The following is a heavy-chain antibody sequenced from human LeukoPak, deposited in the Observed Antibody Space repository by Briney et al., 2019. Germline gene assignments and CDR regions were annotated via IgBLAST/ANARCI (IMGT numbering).Heavy chain of an antibody. CDR1: GFTFSSYE. CDR3: ARAGGKERGVDLVRKKETGYYYYMDV. CDR2: IRKSGSTI. Sequence: GGSLRLSCAASGFTFSSYEMNWVRQAPGKGLEWVSYIRKSGSTIYYADSVKGRFTISRDNAKNSLYLQMNSLRAEDTAVYYCARAGGKERGVDLVRKKETGYYYYMDVWGKGTTVTVSS. J-gene: IGHJ6*03. D-gene: IGHD3-10*02. V-gene: IGHV3-48*03.